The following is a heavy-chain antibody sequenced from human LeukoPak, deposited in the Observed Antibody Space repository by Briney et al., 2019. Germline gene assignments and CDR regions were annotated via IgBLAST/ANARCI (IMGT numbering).Heavy chain of an antibody. CDR2: MNPNSGNT. CDR1: GYTFTSYD. J-gene: IGHJ4*02. D-gene: IGHD3-10*01. Sequence: ASVKVSCKASGYTFTSYDINWVRQAPGQGLEWMGWMNPNSGNTGYAQKFQGRVTMTRNTSISTAYMELSSLRSEDTAVYYCARDYGSGSSYDYWGQGTLVTVSS. V-gene: IGHV1-8*01. CDR3: ARDYGSGSSYDY.